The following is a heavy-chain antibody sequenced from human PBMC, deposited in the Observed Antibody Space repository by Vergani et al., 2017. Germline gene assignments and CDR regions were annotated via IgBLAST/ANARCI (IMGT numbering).Heavy chain of an antibody. V-gene: IGHV4-38-2*02. D-gene: IGHD3-10*01. Sequence: QIQLKESGPGLVKPSETLSLTCSVSGHSISRGFYWAWIRQTPEKGLEWIGGMFHTGEASNSPSLQSRVAFSMDTSKNQFSLQLTSVTAADTAVYFCGVIMVRSPRPDNWFDSWGRGTLVTVSS. CDR2: MFHTGEA. J-gene: IGHJ5*01. CDR3: GVIMVRSPRPDNWFDS. CDR1: GHSISRGFY.